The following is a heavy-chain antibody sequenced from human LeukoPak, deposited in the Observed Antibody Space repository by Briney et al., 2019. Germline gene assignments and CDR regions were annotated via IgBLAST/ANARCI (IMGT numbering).Heavy chain of an antibody. J-gene: IGHJ3*02. CDR2: ISSSSSYI. CDR1: GFTFSSYS. D-gene: IGHD3-10*01. V-gene: IGHV3-21*01. CDR3: ARDGRHYYGSGNYYSKDAFDI. Sequence: GGSLRLSCAASGFTFSSYSMNWVRQAPGKGLEWVSSISSSSSYIYYADSVKGRFTISRDNAKNSLFLQMNSLRAEDTAVYYCARDGRHYYGSGNYYSKDAFDIWGQGTMVTVSS.